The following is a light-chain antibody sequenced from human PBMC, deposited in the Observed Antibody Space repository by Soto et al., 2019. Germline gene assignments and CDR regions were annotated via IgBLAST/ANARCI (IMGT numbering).Light chain of an antibody. CDR2: RAC. CDR1: QSVSYN. J-gene: IGKJ1*01. CDR3: QQYNNWPPWT. Sequence: EIVVTQSPATLSVSPGEGATLSCRASQSVSYNVAWYQQRPGQAPRLLIYRACTRAPGIPARFSGTGSGTEFTLTITRLQSEDVAIYYCQQYNNWPPWTFGPGTKVEIK. V-gene: IGKV3-15*01.